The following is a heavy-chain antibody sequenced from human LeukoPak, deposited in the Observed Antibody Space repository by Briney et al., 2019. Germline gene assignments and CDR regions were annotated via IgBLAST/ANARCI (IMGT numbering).Heavy chain of an antibody. CDR2: IYYSGST. J-gene: IGHJ5*02. CDR1: GGSISSSSYY. D-gene: IGHD6-13*01. V-gene: IGHV4-39*07. CDR3: ARSRMVAAADVNWFDP. Sequence: LETLSLTCTVSGGSISSSSYYWGWIRQPPGKGLEWIGSIYYSGSTYYNPSLKSRVTISVDTSKNQFSLKLSSVPAADTAVYYCARSRMVAAADVNWFDPWGQGTLVTVSS.